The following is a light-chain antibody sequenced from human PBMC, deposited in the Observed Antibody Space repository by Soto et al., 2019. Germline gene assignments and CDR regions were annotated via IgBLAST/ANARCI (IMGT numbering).Light chain of an antibody. CDR1: QTIRRW. CDR3: QHYNSDPWT. V-gene: IGKV1-5*01. Sequence: DIVMTQSPSTLSASVGDRVTITCRASQTIRRWLAWYQQRPGKAPKVLIYDASTLESGVPARFSGSGSETKFSLTISSLQPEDSATYYCQHYNSDPWTFGQGTKVEIK. CDR2: DAS. J-gene: IGKJ1*01.